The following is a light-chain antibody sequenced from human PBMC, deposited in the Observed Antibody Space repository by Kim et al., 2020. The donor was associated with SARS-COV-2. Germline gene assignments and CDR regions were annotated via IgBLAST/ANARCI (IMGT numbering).Light chain of an antibody. V-gene: IGLV3-9*01. CDR3: QVWDNNTWM. J-gene: IGLJ3*02. CDR1: NIGSKQ. CDR2: RDS. Sequence: SLALGHTARLTREGDNIGSKQVHWYRQKTGQAPVLVIYRDSSRHAEIPERFSGSNSGNTATLTVSRAQDGDGADYYCQVWDNNTWMFGAGTKLTVL.